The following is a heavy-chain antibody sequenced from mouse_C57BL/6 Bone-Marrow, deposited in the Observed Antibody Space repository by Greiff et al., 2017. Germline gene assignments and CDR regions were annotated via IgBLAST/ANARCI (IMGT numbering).Heavy chain of an antibody. D-gene: IGHD1-1*01. CDR3: AIYFAY. CDR1: GYTFTSYW. CDR2: IDPSDSYT. V-gene: IGHV1-69*01. J-gene: IGHJ3*01. Sequence: QVQLQQPGAELVMPGASVKLSCKASGYTFTSYWMHWVKQRPGQGLEWIGEIDPSDSYTNYNQKFKGKSTLTVDKSSSTAYMQLSSLTSEDSAVYYCAIYFAYWGQGTLVTVSA.